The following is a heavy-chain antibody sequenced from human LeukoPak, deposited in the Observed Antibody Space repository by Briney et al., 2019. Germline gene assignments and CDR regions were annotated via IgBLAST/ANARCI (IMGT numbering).Heavy chain of an antibody. CDR1: GYSISSGYY. D-gene: IGHD3-22*01. V-gene: IGHV4-38-2*02. CDR2: IYHSGST. J-gene: IGHJ4*02. Sequence: PSETLSLTCTVSGYSISSGYYWGWIRQPPGKGLEWIGSIYHSGSTYYNPSLKSRVTISVDTSKNQFSLKLSSVTAADTAVYYCARIFSGYIPDYWGQGTLVTVSS. CDR3: ARIFSGYIPDY.